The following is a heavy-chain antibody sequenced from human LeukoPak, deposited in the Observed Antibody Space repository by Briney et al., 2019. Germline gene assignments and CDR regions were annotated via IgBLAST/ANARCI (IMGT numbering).Heavy chain of an antibody. V-gene: IGHV3-33*01. J-gene: IGHJ4*02. CDR3: ARSPSGYSSGWRREYYFDY. Sequence: HSGGSLRLSCAASGFTFSSYGMHWVRQAPGKGLEWVAVIWYDGSNKYYADSVKGRFTISRDNSKNTLYLQMNSLRAEDTAVYYCARSPSGYSSGWRREYYFDYWGQGTLVTVSS. CDR2: IWYDGSNK. D-gene: IGHD6-19*01. CDR1: GFTFSSYG.